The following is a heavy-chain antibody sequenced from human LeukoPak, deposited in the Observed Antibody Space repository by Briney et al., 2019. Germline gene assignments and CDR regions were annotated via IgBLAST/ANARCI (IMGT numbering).Heavy chain of an antibody. V-gene: IGHV1-69*05. D-gene: IGHD5-24*01. Sequence: SVKVSCKASGGTFSSYAISWVRQAPGQGLEWMGRIIPIFGTANYAQKFQGRVTITTVESTSTAYMELSSLRSEDTAVYYCARASRWLPYYFDYWGQGTLVTVSS. CDR1: GGTFSSYA. CDR3: ARASRWLPYYFDY. CDR2: IIPIFGTA. J-gene: IGHJ4*02.